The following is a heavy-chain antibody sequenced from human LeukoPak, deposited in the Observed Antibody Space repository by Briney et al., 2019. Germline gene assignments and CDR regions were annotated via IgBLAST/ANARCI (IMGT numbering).Heavy chain of an antibody. J-gene: IGHJ6*03. CDR2: IYAGGTT. CDR1: GGSIISYY. Sequence: SETLSLTCTVSGGSIISYYWSWIRQSAGKGLEWIGRIYAGGTTNYNPSLKSRVTMSVDTSKNQFSLKLSSVTAADTAVYYCARQGITMVRGAPPGYMDVWGKGTTVTVSS. CDR3: ARQGITMVRGAPPGYMDV. D-gene: IGHD3-10*01. V-gene: IGHV4-4*07.